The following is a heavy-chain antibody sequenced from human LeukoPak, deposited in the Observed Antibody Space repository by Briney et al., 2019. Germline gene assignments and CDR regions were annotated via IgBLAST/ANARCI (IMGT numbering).Heavy chain of an antibody. Sequence: TSETLSLTCAVSGGSISSSNWWSWVRQPPGKGLEWIGEIYHSGSTNYNPSLKSRVTISVDTSKNQFSPKLSSVTAAGTAVYYCAIIAARPQAVIDYWGQGTLVTVSS. V-gene: IGHV4-4*02. CDR2: IYHSGST. CDR3: AIIAARPQAVIDY. CDR1: GGSISSSNW. J-gene: IGHJ4*02. D-gene: IGHD6-6*01.